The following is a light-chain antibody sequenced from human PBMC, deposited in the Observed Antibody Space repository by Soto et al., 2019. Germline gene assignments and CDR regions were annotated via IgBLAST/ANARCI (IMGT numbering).Light chain of an antibody. V-gene: IGKV1-9*01. Sequence: VPVTQYPYFLSASVGDRVSIPCRASQGISSYLAWYQQKPGKAPKLLIYAASTWQSGVPSRFSGSGSGTEFALTISSLQPEDFALYYCHQFDSFPSTFGGGT. CDR3: HQFDSFPST. J-gene: IGKJ4*02. CDR1: QGISSY. CDR2: AAS.